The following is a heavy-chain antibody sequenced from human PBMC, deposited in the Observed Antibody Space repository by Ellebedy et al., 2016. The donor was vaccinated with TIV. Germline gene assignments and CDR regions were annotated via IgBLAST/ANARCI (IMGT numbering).Heavy chain of an antibody. D-gene: IGHD2-21*01. CDR3: ARHWQGDSDY. CDR2: INHSGST. Sequence: MPGGSLRLSCAVYGGSFSGYYWSWIRQPPGKGLEWIGEINHSGSTNYNPSLKSRVTISVDTSKNQFSLKLSSVTAADTAVYYCARHWQGDSDYWGQGTLVTVSS. J-gene: IGHJ4*02. CDR1: GGSFSGYY. V-gene: IGHV4-34*01.